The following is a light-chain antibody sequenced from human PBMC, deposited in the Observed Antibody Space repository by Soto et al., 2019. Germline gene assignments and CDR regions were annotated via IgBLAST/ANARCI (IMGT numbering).Light chain of an antibody. CDR2: DAS. Sequence: EIVLTQSPATLSLSPGERATLSCRASQSVSSYLAWYQQKPGQAPRLLIYDASNRATGIPARFSGGGSGTAFTLPISSLEPEDFAVYYCQRRLNGPRFTFGQGTKLEIK. V-gene: IGKV3-11*01. J-gene: IGKJ2*01. CDR1: QSVSSY. CDR3: QRRLNGPRFT.